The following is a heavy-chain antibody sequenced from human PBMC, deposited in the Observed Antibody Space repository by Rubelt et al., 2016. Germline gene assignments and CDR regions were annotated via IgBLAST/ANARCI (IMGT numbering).Heavy chain of an antibody. CDR1: GGSISSSSYY. J-gene: IGHJ4*02. Sequence: QLQLQESGPGLVKPSETLSLTCTVSGGSISSSSYYWGWIRQPPGKGLEWIGSIYYSGSTYYNPSLKSRGTISVETSKNKFSLKLSSVTAAETAVYYCARALPASPKSGYPDIWGQGTLVTVSS. D-gene: IGHD3-3*01. CDR2: IYYSGST. V-gene: IGHV4-39*01. CDR3: ARALPASPKSGYPDI.